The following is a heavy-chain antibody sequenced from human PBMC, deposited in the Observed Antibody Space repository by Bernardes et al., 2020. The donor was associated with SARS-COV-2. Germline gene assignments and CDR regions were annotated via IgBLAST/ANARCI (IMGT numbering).Heavy chain of an antibody. J-gene: IGHJ3*01. Sequence: GGSLRLSCEASGFNFKSYTLNWVRQAPGKGLEWVSSISDSSDYIFYADSVRGRFTISRDNANNSLFLHMASLRAEDTAVYYCVRDRLGAMRAFDVWGQGTFVAVSS. CDR1: GFNFKSYT. D-gene: IGHD6-6*01. CDR3: VRDRLGAMRAFDV. V-gene: IGHV3-21*01. CDR2: ISDSSDYI.